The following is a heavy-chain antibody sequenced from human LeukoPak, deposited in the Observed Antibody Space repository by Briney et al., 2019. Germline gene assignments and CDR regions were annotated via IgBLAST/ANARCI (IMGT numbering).Heavy chain of an antibody. CDR2: ISSGSNYR. CDR1: GFTFSDYY. CDR3: VRTGLASAGVGEY. V-gene: IGHV3-11*06. D-gene: IGHD6-13*01. J-gene: IGHJ4*02. Sequence: PGGSLRLSCAASGFTFSDYYMGWLSEAPGKGLEWVSYISSGSNYRNYADSVKGRFTISRDNAKNSLYLQMNTLRDEDTAVYYCVRTGLASAGVGEYWGQGALVTVSS.